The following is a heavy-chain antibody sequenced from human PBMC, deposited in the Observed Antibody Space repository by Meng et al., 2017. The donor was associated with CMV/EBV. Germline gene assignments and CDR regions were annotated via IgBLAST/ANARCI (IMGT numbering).Heavy chain of an antibody. D-gene: IGHD2-2*01. CDR3: ARAWRGIVVVPAASMDV. V-gene: IGHV1-69*10. CDR1: GGTFSSYA. CDR2: IIPILGKA. J-gene: IGHJ6*02. Sequence: SVKVSCKASGGTFSSYAISWVRQAPGQGLEWMGGIIPILGKANYAQKFQGRVTITADKSTSTAYMELSSLRSEDTAVYYCARAWRGIVVVPAASMDVWGQGTTVTVSS.